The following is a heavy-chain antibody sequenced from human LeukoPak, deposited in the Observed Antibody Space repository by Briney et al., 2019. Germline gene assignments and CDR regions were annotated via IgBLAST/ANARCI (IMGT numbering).Heavy chain of an antibody. CDR3: ARVKAAAGNVYYFDY. J-gene: IGHJ4*02. CDR1: GYTFTVYY. V-gene: IGHV1-2*06. CDR2: INPNSGGT. D-gene: IGHD6-13*01. Sequence: ASVKVSCTASGYTFTVYYMHWVRQAPGQGLEWMGRINPNSGGTNYAQKFQGRVTMTRDTSISTAYMELSRLRSDDTAVYYCARVKAAAGNVYYFDYWGQGTLVTVSS.